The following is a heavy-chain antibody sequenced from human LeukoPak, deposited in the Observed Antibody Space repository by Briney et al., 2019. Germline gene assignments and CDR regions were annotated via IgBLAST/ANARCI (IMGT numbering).Heavy chain of an antibody. V-gene: IGHV3-48*02. CDR1: GFTFSDYN. Sequence: PGGSLRLSCAASGFTFSDYNMNWVRQAPGKGLEWVSYISSSSSTMYYADSVKGRFTISRDNAKYSLYLQMNNLGDEDTAVYYCAGAFDIWGQGTMVTVSS. CDR3: AGAFDI. J-gene: IGHJ3*02. CDR2: ISSSSSTM.